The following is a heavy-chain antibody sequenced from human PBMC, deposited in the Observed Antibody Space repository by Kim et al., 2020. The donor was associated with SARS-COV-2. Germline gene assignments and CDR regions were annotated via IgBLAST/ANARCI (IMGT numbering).Heavy chain of an antibody. D-gene: IGHD6-19*01. CDR3: AREYSSGWYVFDD. Sequence: SADTVKNRFTRSRENSKKTLDLQMNSRGAEDTAVYYCAREYSSGWYVFDDWGQGTLVTVSS. J-gene: IGHJ4*02. V-gene: IGHV3-33*01.